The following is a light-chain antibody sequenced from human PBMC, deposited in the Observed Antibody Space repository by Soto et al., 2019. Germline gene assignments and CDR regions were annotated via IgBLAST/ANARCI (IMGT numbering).Light chain of an antibody. CDR1: SSNIGAGYD. CDR2: GNS. J-gene: IGLJ2*01. CDR3: QSYDSSLSGYVV. V-gene: IGLV1-40*01. Sequence: QSALTQPPSVSGAPGQRVTISCTGSSSNIGAGYDVHWYQQLPGTAPKLLIYGNSNRPSGVPDRFSGSKSSTSASLAITGLQAEDEADYYCQSYDSSLSGYVVFGGGTKLTVL.